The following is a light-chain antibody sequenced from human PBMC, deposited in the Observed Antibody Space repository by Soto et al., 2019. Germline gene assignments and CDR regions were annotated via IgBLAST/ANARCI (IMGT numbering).Light chain of an antibody. V-gene: IGLV2-14*01. Sequence: QSVLTQPASVSGSPGQSITISCTGTSSDVGGYNYVSWYQQHPGKAPKLMIYEVSNRPSGVSNRFSGSKSGTSASLAITGLQAEDEADYYCQSYDSSLRVFGTGTRSPS. CDR3: QSYDSSLRV. CDR2: EVS. CDR1: SSDVGGYNY. J-gene: IGLJ1*01.